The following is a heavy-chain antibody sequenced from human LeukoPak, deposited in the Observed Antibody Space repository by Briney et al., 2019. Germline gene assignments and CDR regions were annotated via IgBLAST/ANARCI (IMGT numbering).Heavy chain of an antibody. Sequence: GGSLRLSCAASRFTFSSYAMSWVRQAPGKGLEWVSAISGSGGSTYYADSVKGRFTISRDNSKNTLYLQMNSLRAEDTAVYYCAKDVGYCSSTSCYVYDYWGQGTLVTVSS. CDR2: ISGSGGST. CDR1: RFTFSSYA. J-gene: IGHJ4*02. CDR3: AKDVGYCSSTSCYVYDY. V-gene: IGHV3-23*01. D-gene: IGHD2-2*01.